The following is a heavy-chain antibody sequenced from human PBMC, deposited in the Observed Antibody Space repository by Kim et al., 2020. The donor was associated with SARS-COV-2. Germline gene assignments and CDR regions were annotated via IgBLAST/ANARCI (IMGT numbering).Heavy chain of an antibody. CDR3: TRDDTLGYSVY. CDR2: INPYSGGA. D-gene: IGHD5-18*01. V-gene: IGHV1-2*06. CDR1: GYSFTGFY. Sequence: ASVKVSCKASGYSFTGFYIHWARQAPGQGLEWMGRINPYSGGANYARKFQGRVTVTSDTSLSTAYMDLSGLTSEDTAVYFCTRDDTLGYSVYWGQGTLVAVSS. J-gene: IGHJ4*02.